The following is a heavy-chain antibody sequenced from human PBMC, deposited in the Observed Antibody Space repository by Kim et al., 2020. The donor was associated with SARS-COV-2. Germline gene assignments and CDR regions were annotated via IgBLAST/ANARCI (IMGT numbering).Heavy chain of an antibody. J-gene: IGHJ4*02. V-gene: IGHV3-9*01. D-gene: IGHD2-8*01. Sequence: GGSLRLSCAASGFTFDDYAMHWVRQAPGKGLEWVSGISWNSGSIGYADSVKGRFTISRDNAKNSLYLQMNSLRAEDTALYYCAKDTSHMLWGQSDYWGQGTLVTVSS. CDR3: AKDTSHMLWGQSDY. CDR2: ISWNSGSI. CDR1: GFTFDDYA.